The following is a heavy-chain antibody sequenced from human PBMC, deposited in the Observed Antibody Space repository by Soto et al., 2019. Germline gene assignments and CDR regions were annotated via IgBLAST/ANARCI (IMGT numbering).Heavy chain of an antibody. J-gene: IGHJ5*02. CDR1: GYTFFTSD. CDR3: ARHHGPTTSENWFDP. D-gene: IGHD5-12*01. Sequence: QVHLVQSGVEVKTPGASVKVSCQASGYTFFTSDISWVRQAPGQGLEWMGWISTYSGDTKYAQKFQGRVTMTTDTSTTTAYLELRSLRSDDTAVYYCARHHGPTTSENWFDPWGQGTVVTVSS. V-gene: IGHV1-18*01. CDR2: ISTYSGDT.